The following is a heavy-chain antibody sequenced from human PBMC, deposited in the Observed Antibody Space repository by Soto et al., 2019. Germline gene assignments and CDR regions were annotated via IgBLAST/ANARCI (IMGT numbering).Heavy chain of an antibody. J-gene: IGHJ5*02. V-gene: IGHV4-4*07. Sequence: AGTLSDTCTGSGGTIRGYYRTLIRPCAGGGLEWIGRIYSSGRTNYNPSIKSRVTISLDTSINHFSLRLSSVTAADTAVYYCARGQRFSDWFDPWGQGPVVTVAS. CDR2: IYSSGRT. D-gene: IGHD3-3*01. CDR3: ARGQRFSDWFDP. CDR1: GGTIRGYY.